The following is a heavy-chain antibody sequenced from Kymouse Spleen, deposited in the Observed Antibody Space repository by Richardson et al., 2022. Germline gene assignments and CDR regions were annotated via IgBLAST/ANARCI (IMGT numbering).Heavy chain of an antibody. CDR2: INHSGST. D-gene: IGHD7-27*02. J-gene: IGHJ5*02. V-gene: IGHV4-34*01. Sequence: QVQLQQWGAGLLKPSETLSLTCAVYGGSFSGYYWSWIRQPPGKGLEWIGEINHSGSTNYNPSLKSRVTISVDTSKNQFSLKLSSVTAADTAVYYCARGELGIRDWFDPWGQGTLVTVSS. CDR1: GGSFSGYY. CDR3: ARGELGIRDWFDP.